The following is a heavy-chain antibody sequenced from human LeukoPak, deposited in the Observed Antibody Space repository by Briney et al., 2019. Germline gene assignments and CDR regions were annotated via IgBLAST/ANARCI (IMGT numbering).Heavy chain of an antibody. J-gene: IGHJ4*02. D-gene: IGHD3-10*01. V-gene: IGHV3-66*01. CDR2: IHRGGNT. CDR1: GFTVSSNY. CDR3: ARDPGYGLGVDYGDY. Sequence: GGSLRLSCAASGFTVSSNYMSWVRQAPGKGLEWLSVIHRGGNTYYADSVKGRFTISRDSSKNTVFLQMDSLRAEDTAVYYCARDPGYGLGVDYGDYWGQGTLVTVSS.